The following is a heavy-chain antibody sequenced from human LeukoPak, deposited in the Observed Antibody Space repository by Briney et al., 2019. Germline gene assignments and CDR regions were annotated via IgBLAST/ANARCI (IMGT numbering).Heavy chain of an antibody. CDR1: GFTFSSYA. CDR2: ISSSGSTI. J-gene: IGHJ4*02. Sequence: GGSLRLSCAASGFTFSSYAMSWVRQAPGKGLEWVSYISSSGSTIYYADSVKGRFTISRDNAKNSLYLQMNSLRAEDTAVYYCARDLLYYYDSSVPLWGQGTLVTVSS. CDR3: ARDLLYYYDSSVPL. V-gene: IGHV3-48*04. D-gene: IGHD3-22*01.